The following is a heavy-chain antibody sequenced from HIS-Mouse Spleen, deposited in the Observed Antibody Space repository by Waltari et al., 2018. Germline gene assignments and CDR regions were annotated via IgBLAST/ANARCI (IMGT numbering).Heavy chain of an antibody. D-gene: IGHD6-13*01. V-gene: IGHV4-39*07. CDR2: IYYSGST. CDR3: AREIPYSSSWYDWYFDL. J-gene: IGHJ2*01. CDR1: GGSIRSSSYY. Sequence: QLQLQESGPGLVKPSETLSLTCPVPGGSIRSSSYYCAWIRQPPGKGLEWIGSIYYSGSTYYNPSLKSRVTISVDTSKNQFSLKLSSVTAADTAVYYCAREIPYSSSWYDWYFDLWGRGTLVTVSS.